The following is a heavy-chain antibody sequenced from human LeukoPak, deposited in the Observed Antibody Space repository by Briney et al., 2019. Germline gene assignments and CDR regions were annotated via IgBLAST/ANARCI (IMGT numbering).Heavy chain of an antibody. Sequence: GGSLRLSCAASGFTFSSYSMNWVRQAPGKGLEWVSSISSSSSYIYYADSVKGRFTISRDNAKNSLYLQMNSLRAEDTAVYYCARGISIAAVYFDYWGQGTLVTVSS. J-gene: IGHJ4*02. CDR1: GFTFSSYS. CDR3: ARGISIAAVYFDY. V-gene: IGHV3-21*01. D-gene: IGHD6-13*01. CDR2: ISSSSSYI.